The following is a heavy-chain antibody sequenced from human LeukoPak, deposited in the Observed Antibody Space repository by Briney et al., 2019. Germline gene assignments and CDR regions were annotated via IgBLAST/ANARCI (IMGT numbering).Heavy chain of an antibody. V-gene: IGHV1-18*01. CDR1: GYTFTSYG. CDR3: ARVGTTVTTSGTRSWFDP. CDR2: ISAYNGNT. D-gene: IGHD4-17*01. J-gene: IGHJ5*02. Sequence: GASVKVSCKASGYTFTSYGIRWVRQAPGQGLEWMGWISAYNGNTNYAQKLQGRVTMTTDTSTSTAYMELRSLRSDDTAVYYCARVGTTVTTSGTRSWFDPWGQGTLATVSS.